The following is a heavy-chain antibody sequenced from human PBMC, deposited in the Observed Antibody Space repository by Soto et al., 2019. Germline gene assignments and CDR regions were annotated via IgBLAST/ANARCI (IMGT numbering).Heavy chain of an antibody. J-gene: IGHJ4*02. CDR1: GFTFSNAW. CDR2: IKSKTDGGTT. CDR3: TTDPDIRWYAFYDY. D-gene: IGHD2-15*01. V-gene: IGHV3-15*07. Sequence: GGSLRLSCAASGFTFSNAWMNWVRQAPGKGLEWVGRIKSKTDGGTTDYAAPVKGRFTISRDDSKNTLYLQMNSLKTEDTAVYYCTTDPDIRWYAFYDYWGQGTLVTVSS.